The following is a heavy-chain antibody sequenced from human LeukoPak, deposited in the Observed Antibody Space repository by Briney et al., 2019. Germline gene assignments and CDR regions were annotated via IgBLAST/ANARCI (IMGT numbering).Heavy chain of an antibody. CDR3: TRGSGWYPDY. CDR1: GFAFSSFW. V-gene: IGHV3-7*04. D-gene: IGHD6-19*01. J-gene: IGHJ4*02. Sequence: GGSLRLSCAASGFAFSSFWMSWVRQVPGKGLEWVANINQDGREKNYVDSVKGRFTIFRDNAKNSLYLQMNSLRVEDTAAFYCTRGSGWYPDYWGQGTLVTVSS. CDR2: INQDGREK.